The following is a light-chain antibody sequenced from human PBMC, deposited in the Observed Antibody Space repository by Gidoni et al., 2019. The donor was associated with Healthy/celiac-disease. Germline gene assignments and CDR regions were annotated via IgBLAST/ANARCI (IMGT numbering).Light chain of an antibody. V-gene: IGLV2-14*01. CDR1: SSDVGGYNY. Sequence: QSSLTHPVPASGSPAQSLTICCTGTSSDVGGYNYVSWYQQHQGKAPKPRIYDVSHRPSGGSNRFSGSKSGNTASLTISGLQAEDEADYYCSSYTSSSTRVFGTGTKVTVL. J-gene: IGLJ1*01. CDR3: SSYTSSSTRV. CDR2: DVS.